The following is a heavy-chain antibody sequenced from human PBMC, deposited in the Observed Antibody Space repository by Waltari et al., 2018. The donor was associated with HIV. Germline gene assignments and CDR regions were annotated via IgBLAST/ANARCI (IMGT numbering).Heavy chain of an antibody. CDR2: INPSGGST. Sequence: QVQLVQSGAEVKKPGASVKVSCKASGYTFTSYYMHWVRQAPGQGLEWMGIINPSGGSTSYAQKFHGRVTMTSDTSTSTVYMELSRLRSEDAAVYYCARGDYDFGSGPNKSLDYWGQGTLVTVSS. CDR3: ARGDYDFGSGPNKSLDY. J-gene: IGHJ4*02. V-gene: IGHV1-46*03. D-gene: IGHD3-3*01. CDR1: GYTFTSYY.